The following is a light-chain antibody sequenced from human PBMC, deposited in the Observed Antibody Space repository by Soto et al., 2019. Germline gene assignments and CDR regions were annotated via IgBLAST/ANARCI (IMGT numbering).Light chain of an antibody. CDR3: QHYNNWPRT. CDR1: QSVSSN. V-gene: IGKV3-15*01. CDR2: GAS. J-gene: IGKJ1*01. Sequence: EIVMTQPPATLSVSPGDRATLSCRASQSVSSNLAWYQQKPGQAPRLLIYGASTRATGIPARFSGTGSGTEFTLTISSLQSEDFAVYYCQHYNNWPRTFGQGTKVDIK.